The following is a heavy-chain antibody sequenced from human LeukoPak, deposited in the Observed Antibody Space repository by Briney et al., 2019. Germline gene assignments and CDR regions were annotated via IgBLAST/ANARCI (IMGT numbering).Heavy chain of an antibody. D-gene: IGHD3-22*01. CDR2: IKQDGSEK. CDR3: ARGGWSYYYYYYYMDV. J-gene: IGHJ6*03. V-gene: IGHV3-7*04. Sequence: GGSLRLSCAASGFTFSSYAMSWVRQAPGKGLEWVANIKQDGSEKYYVDSVKGRFTISRDNAKNSLYLQMNSLRAEDTAVYYCARGGWSYYYYYYYMDVWGKGSTVTVSS. CDR1: GFTFSSYA.